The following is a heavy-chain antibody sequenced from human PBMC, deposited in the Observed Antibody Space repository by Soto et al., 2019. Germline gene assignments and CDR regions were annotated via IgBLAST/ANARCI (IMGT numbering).Heavy chain of an antibody. J-gene: IGHJ4*02. CDR3: ARDGIGGTVFRGYLDY. V-gene: IGHV3-33*01. CDR1: GGIFHGYG. D-gene: IGHD1-7*01. CDR2: IRFDGSNE. Sequence: QEQLVESGGGVVQPGTSLRLSCAVPGGIFHGYGMHWGRQAPGKGLEWVAIIRFDGSNEEYADSVKGRFTISRDNSKNTLYLQMNTLGAEDTAVYYCARDGIGGTVFRGYLDYWGRGTVVTVSS.